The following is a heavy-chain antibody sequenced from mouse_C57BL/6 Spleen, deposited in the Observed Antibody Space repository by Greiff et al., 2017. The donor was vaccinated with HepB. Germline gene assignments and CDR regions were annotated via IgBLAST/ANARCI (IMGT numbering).Heavy chain of an antibody. CDR2: INPSSGYT. V-gene: IGHV1-4*01. CDR3: ARLGSSYGDY. Sequence: VHLVESGAELARPGASVKMSCKASGYTFTSYTMHWVKQRPGQGLEWIGYINPSSGYTKYNQKFKDKATLTADKSSSTAYMQLSSLTSEDSAVYVWARLGSSYGDYWGQGTTLTVSS. CDR1: GYTFTSYT. J-gene: IGHJ2*01. D-gene: IGHD1-1*01.